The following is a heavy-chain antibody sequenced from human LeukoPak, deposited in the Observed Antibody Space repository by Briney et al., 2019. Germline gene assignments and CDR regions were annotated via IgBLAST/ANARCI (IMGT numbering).Heavy chain of an antibody. CDR3: ARRIAAAGTPSSDYYYGMDV. J-gene: IGHJ6*02. V-gene: IGHV5-51*01. Sequence: GESLQISCKGSGYSFTSYWIGWVRQMPGKGLEWMGIIYPGDSDTRYSPSSQGQVTISADKSISTAYLQWSSLKASDTAMYYCARRIAAAGTPSSDYYYGMDVWGQGTTVIVSS. CDR2: IYPGDSDT. CDR1: GYSFTSYW. D-gene: IGHD6-13*01.